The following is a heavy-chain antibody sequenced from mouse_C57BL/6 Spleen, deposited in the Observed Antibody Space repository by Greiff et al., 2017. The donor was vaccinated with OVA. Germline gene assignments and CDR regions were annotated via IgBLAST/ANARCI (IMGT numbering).Heavy chain of an antibody. CDR2: IHPNSGST. D-gene: IGHD2-1*01. CDR3: AREVYYGLAWFAY. J-gene: IGHJ3*01. V-gene: IGHV1-64*01. Sequence: VQLHQPGAELVKPGASVKMSCKASGYTFTSYWITWVKQRPGQGLEWIGMIHPNSGSTNYNERFKSKATLTVDKSSSTAYMQLSSLTSEDSAVYYCAREVYYGLAWFAYWGQGTLVTVSA. CDR1: GYTFTSYW.